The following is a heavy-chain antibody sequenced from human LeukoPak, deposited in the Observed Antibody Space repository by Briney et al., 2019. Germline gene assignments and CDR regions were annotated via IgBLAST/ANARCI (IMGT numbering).Heavy chain of an antibody. V-gene: IGHV3-30*18. CDR3: ANEGCSGGSCSAFDY. CDR1: GFTFSSYG. D-gene: IGHD2-15*01. J-gene: IGHJ4*02. CDR2: ISYDGSNK. Sequence: PGRSLRLSCAASGFTFSSYGMHWVRQAPGKGLEWVAVISYDGSNKYYADSVKGRFTISRDNSKNTLYLQMNSLRAEDTAVYYCANEGCSGGSCSAFDYWGQGTLVTVSS.